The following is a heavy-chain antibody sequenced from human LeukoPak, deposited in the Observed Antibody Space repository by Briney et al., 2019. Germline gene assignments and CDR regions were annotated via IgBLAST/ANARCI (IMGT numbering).Heavy chain of an antibody. J-gene: IGHJ5*02. CDR2: ISWNSGSI. CDR1: GFTFDDYA. CDR3: ARSSTSCYGVGPKCWFDP. Sequence: GGSLRLSCVASGFTFDDYAMPWVRQAPGKGLEWVSGISWNSGSIGYADSVKGRFTISRDNAKNSLYLQMNSLRAEDTALYYCARSSTSCYGVGPKCWFDPWGQGTLVTVSS. V-gene: IGHV3-9*01. D-gene: IGHD2-2*01.